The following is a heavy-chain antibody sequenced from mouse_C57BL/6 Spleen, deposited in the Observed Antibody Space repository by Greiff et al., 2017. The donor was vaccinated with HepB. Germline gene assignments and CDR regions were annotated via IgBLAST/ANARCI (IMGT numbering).Heavy chain of an antibody. Sequence: VQLQESGPGLVQPSQSLSITCTVSGFSLTSYGVHWVRQSPGKGLEWLGVIWSGGSTDYNAAFISRLSISKENSKSQVFFKMNSLQADDTAIYYCARMGITTVVEGYFDVWGTGTTVTVSS. V-gene: IGHV2-2*01. D-gene: IGHD1-1*01. CDR2: IWSGGST. J-gene: IGHJ1*03. CDR1: GFSLTSYG. CDR3: ARMGITTVVEGYFDV.